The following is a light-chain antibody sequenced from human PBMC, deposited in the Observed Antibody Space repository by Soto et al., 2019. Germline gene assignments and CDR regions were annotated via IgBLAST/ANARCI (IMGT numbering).Light chain of an antibody. CDR2: DVN. Sequence: QSALTQPASVSGSPGQSIAISCSGTNSDIGYYNYVSWYQLHPGRAPKLIIFDVNNRPSGVSTRFSGSKSGNTASLTISGLHPDDEADYYCSLYTARTTLVFGGGTQLTVL. CDR3: SLYTARTTLV. V-gene: IGLV2-14*03. CDR1: NSDIGYYNY. J-gene: IGLJ2*01.